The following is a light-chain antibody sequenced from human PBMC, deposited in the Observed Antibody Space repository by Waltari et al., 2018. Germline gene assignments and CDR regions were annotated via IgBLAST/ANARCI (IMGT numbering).Light chain of an antibody. J-gene: IGLJ3*02. V-gene: IGLV1-44*01. CDR3: AAWDSSLSAWM. CDR1: SSNIGSFT. Sequence: QSVLTQPPSASGTPGQRVTISCSGSSSNIGSFTVKWFQQVPGTAPKLLISTDEHRPSGVPDRFSGSKSGPSSSLAIIGLQSEYEADYYFAAWDSSLSAWMFGGVTMLTVL. CDR2: TDE.